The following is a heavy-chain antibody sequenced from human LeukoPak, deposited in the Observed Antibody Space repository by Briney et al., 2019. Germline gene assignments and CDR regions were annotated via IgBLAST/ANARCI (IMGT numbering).Heavy chain of an antibody. D-gene: IGHD1-26*01. CDR3: ARQANSETYYAFDI. V-gene: IGHV5-51*01. CDR2: IYPGDSDT. CDR1: GYSFTSHW. Sequence: GESLKISCKGSGYSFTSHWIGWVRQMPGKGLEGMGIIYPGDSDTRNSPSFQGQVTISVDKSISTAYLQWSSLKASDTAMYYCARQANSETYYAFDIWGQGTMVTVSS. J-gene: IGHJ3*02.